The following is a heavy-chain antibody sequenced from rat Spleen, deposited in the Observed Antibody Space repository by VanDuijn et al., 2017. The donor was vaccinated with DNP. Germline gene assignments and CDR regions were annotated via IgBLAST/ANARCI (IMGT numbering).Heavy chain of an antibody. CDR1: GYSITSNHK. D-gene: IGHD1-2*01. Sequence: EVQLQESGPGLVKPSQSLSLTCSVTGYSITSNHKWSWIRKFPGNKLEWMGYVNSADSTYYNPSLKRRISITRDNSKNQYFLQVNSVTTEDTATYYCASGPNGYNYFDYWGQGVMVTVSS. CDR3: ASGPNGYNYFDY. J-gene: IGHJ2*01. V-gene: IGHV3-3*01. CDR2: VNSADST.